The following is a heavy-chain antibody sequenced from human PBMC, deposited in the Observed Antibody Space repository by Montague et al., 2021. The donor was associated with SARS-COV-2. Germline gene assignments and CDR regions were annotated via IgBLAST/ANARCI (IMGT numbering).Heavy chain of an antibody. J-gene: IGHJ2*01. Sequence: SETLSLTCTVSGGSISSYYWTWIRQSPGKGLEWIGYIYYSGSTKYNPSLKSRVTISVDTSKSQMSLRLNSVTAADTAVYYCAGDRGGFWHFDLWGRGTLVTVSS. CDR1: GGSISSYY. CDR2: IYYSGST. V-gene: IGHV4-59*01. D-gene: IGHD6-25*01. CDR3: AGDRGGFWHFDL.